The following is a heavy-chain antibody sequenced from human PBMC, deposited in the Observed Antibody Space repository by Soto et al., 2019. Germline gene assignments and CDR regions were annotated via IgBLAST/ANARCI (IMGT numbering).Heavy chain of an antibody. J-gene: IGHJ4*02. V-gene: IGHV1-69*06. D-gene: IGHD3-10*01. CDR1: GGTIRTYV. Sequence: QVQLVQSGAEVKKPGSSVKVSCKTSGGTIRTYVISWVRQAPGQGLEWMGGIIPIFGTPNYAQNFQGRVTITADKSTKRAYMELSSLRSEDTAVYYCAREPQDGSGSYFDYWGQGNLVTVSS. CDR2: IIPIFGTP. CDR3: AREPQDGSGSYFDY.